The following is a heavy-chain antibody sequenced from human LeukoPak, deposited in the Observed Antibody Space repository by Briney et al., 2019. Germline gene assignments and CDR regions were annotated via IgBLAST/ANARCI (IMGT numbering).Heavy chain of an antibody. CDR1: GYSFTSYW. J-gene: IGHJ4*02. D-gene: IGHD2-15*01. V-gene: IGHV5-10-1*01. CDR2: IDPSDSYT. Sequence: GESLKISRKGSGYSFTSYWISWVRQMPGKGLEWMGRIDPSDSYTNYSPSFQGHVTISVDKSISTAYLQWSSLKASDTAMYYCARRLQRHFDYWGQGPLVTVSS. CDR3: ARRLQRHFDY.